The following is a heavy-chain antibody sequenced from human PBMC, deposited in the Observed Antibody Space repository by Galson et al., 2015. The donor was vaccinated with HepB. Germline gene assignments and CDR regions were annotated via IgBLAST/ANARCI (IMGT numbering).Heavy chain of an antibody. J-gene: IGHJ4*02. V-gene: IGHV3-23*01. CDR2: IGGSAGKT. CDR3: AKWSVGADEVVRPFFDY. CDR1: GFSLTSSA. Sequence: SLRLSCAAYGFSLTSSAVSWVRQAPGKGLEWISTIGGSAGKTFYADSVKGRFTLSRDNSKNTLFLRMNSLRAEDTAVYFCAKWSVGADEVVRPFFDYWGQGIRVTVSS. D-gene: IGHD2-15*01.